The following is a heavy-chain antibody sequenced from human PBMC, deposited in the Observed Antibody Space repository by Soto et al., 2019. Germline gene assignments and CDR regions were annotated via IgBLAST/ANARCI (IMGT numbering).Heavy chain of an antibody. Sequence: ASVKVSCKASGYTFTSYYMHWVRQAPGQGLEWMRIINPSGGSTSYAQKFQGRVTMTRDTSTSTVYMELSSLRSEDTAVYYCAREIGVTIFGVVIGGAFDIWGQGTMVTVSS. D-gene: IGHD3-3*01. CDR2: INPSGGST. J-gene: IGHJ3*02. CDR1: GYTFTSYY. V-gene: IGHV1-46*03. CDR3: AREIGVTIFGVVIGGAFDI.